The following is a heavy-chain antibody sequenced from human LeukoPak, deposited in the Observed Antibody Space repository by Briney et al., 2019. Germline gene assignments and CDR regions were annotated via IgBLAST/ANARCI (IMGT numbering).Heavy chain of an antibody. J-gene: IGHJ4*02. Sequence: ASVKVSCKASGYTFTSFGISWVRQAPGQGLEWTGWISSYNGNTNYAQKLQGRVTMTTDTSTSTAYMELRSLRSDDTAVYYCARDGSTYYYDSSGYYDFDYWGQGTLVTVSS. CDR1: GYTFTSFG. V-gene: IGHV1-18*01. CDR3: ARDGSTYYYDSSGYYDFDY. CDR2: ISSYNGNT. D-gene: IGHD3-22*01.